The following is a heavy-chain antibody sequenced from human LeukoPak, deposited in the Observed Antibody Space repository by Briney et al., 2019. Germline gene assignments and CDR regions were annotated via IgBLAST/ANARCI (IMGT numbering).Heavy chain of an antibody. V-gene: IGHV3-9*01. CDR2: IGWNSDRI. D-gene: IGHD6-19*01. CDR3: ATKEPSTSGWSY. Sequence: GGSLRLSCAASGFTLYDHAMHWIRQPPGPGKGLEWVSGIGWNSDRIDYADSVKGRFTISRDNAKNSLYLQMNSLRAEDTAVYYCATKEPSTSGWSYWGQGTLVAVSS. CDR1: GFTLYDHA. J-gene: IGHJ4*02.